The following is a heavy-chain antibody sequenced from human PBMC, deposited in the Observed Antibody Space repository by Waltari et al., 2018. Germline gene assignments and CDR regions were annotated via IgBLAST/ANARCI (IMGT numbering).Heavy chain of an antibody. V-gene: IGHV1-18*01. J-gene: IGHJ4*02. Sequence: VQVVQAEAEVRKPGASVLVDCKLSGYTFPRYAVRWVRRAPGQGLEWMGWVSGYNDDTIYAQKFQNRITVTTKTSTTTAYMELRNLRSDDTAIFYCARVSTNNGPGDLDYWGQGTLVTVSA. D-gene: IGHD2-8*01. CDR1: GYTFPRYA. CDR2: VSGYNDDT. CDR3: ARVSTNNGPGDLDY.